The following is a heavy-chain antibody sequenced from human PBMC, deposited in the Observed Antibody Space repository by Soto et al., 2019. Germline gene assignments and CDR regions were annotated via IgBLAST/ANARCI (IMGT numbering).Heavy chain of an antibody. V-gene: IGHV3-30-3*01. CDR1: GFTFSGYF. CDR2: ISYDGSNK. D-gene: IGHD3-3*01. CDR3: ARVAVYYDFWSGYDDY. J-gene: IGHJ4*02. Sequence: QGQLAESGGNLVKPGGSLRLSCEASGFTFSGYFMGWIRQAPGKGPEWVAVISYDGSNKYYADSVKGRFTISRDNSKNTLYLQMNSLRAEDTAVYYCARVAVYYDFWSGYDDYWGQGTLVTVSS.